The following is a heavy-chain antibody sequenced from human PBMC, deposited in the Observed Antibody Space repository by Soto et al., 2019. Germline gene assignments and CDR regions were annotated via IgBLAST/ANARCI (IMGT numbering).Heavy chain of an antibody. CDR3: AASIFYYGMDV. Sequence: ESLKLSCKGSGYTFTNYWIGWVPQMPGKGLEWMGIIYPGDSDTKYNPSFQGQVTISADKSITTTYLRWTSLKASDTAIYYCAASIFYYGMDVWGQGTTVTVSS. J-gene: IGHJ6*02. CDR2: IYPGDSDT. V-gene: IGHV5-51*01. CDR1: GYTFTNYW.